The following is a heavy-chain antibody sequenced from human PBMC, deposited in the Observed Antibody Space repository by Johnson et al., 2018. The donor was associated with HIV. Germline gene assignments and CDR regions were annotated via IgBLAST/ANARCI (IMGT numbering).Heavy chain of an antibody. J-gene: IGHJ3*01. CDR1: GFTFSSYG. Sequence: QVQLVESGGGVVQPGRSLRLSCAASGFTFSSYGMHWVRQAPGKGLEWVAFISYDGSNKYYADSVKGRFTISRDNSRNTLYLQMNSLSAEDTTVYFCAIMSAPEDADAFDFWGQGTMVTVSS. CDR3: AIMSAPEDADAFDF. CDR2: ISYDGSNK. D-gene: IGHD1-14*01. V-gene: IGHV3-30*19.